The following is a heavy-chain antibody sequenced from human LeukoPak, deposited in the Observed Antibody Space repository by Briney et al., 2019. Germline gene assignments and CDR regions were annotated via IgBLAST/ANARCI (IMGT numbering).Heavy chain of an antibody. CDR2: IYYSVNT. V-gene: IGHV4-39*01. Sequence: SETLSLTCSVSGGSISSGNCSWGWIRQPPGKGLEWIGNIYYSVNTYYNSSLKSRVTIFVDMSKNQLSLKLTSVTAADTAVYYCTRRSYGSSLVYWGQGTLVTVSS. CDR1: GGSISSGNCS. D-gene: IGHD6-13*01. CDR3: TRRSYGSSLVY. J-gene: IGHJ4*02.